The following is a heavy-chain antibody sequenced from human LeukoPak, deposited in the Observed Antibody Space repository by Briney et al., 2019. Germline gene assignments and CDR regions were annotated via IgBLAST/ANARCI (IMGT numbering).Heavy chain of an antibody. V-gene: IGHV3-53*01. D-gene: IGHD1-14*01. Sequence: GGSLRLSYAASGFTVITNDMTWVRQAPGTGLEWVSVLYSDGNTKYADSVQGRFTISRDNSKNTLYLEMNSLSPDDTAVYYCARGVEPLAANTLAYWGQGTLVTVSS. CDR2: LYSDGNT. J-gene: IGHJ4*02. CDR3: ARGVEPLAANTLAY. CDR1: GFTVITND.